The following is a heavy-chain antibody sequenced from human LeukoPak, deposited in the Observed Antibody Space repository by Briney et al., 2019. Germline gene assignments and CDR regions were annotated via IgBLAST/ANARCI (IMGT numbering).Heavy chain of an antibody. CDR2: INHSGST. CDR1: GGSFSGYY. V-gene: IGHV4-34*01. J-gene: IGHJ5*02. CDR3: ARAPSSGYSVDP. D-gene: IGHD3-22*01. Sequence: SETLSLTCAVYGGSFSGYYWSWIRQPPGKGLEWIGEINHSGSTNYNPSLKSRVTISVDTSKNQFSLKLSSVTAADTAVYYCARAPSSGYSVDPWGQGTLVTVSS.